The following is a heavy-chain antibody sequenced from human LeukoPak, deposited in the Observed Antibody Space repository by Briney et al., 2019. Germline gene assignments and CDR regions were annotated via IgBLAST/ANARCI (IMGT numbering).Heavy chain of an antibody. D-gene: IGHD4-17*01. V-gene: IGHV3-33*08. CDR3: ARDGNGDYYFDY. Sequence: QSGGSLRLSCAASGFTFSSYAMSWVRQAPGKGLEWVAVIWYDGSNKYYADSVKGRFTISRDNSKNTLYLQMNSLRAEDTAVYYCARDGNGDYYFDYWGQGTLVTVSS. CDR1: GFTFSSYA. CDR2: IWYDGSNK. J-gene: IGHJ4*02.